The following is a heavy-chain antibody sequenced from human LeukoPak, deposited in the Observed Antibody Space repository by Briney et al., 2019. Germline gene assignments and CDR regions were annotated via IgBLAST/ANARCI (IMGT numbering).Heavy chain of an antibody. CDR3: ARVGLVVVTARTYYFDY. CDR2: IYYSGST. J-gene: IGHJ4*02. D-gene: IGHD2-21*02. CDR1: GGSTSVHY. V-gene: IGHV4-38-2*02. Sequence: SETLSLTCTVSGGSTSVHYWSWIRQPPGKGLEWIGSIYYSGSTYYNPSLKSRVTISVDTSKNQFSLKLSSVTAADTAVYYCARVGLVVVTARTYYFDYWGQGTLVTVSS.